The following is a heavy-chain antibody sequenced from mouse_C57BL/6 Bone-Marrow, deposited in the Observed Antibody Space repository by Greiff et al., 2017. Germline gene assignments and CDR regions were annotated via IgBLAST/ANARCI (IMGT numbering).Heavy chain of an antibody. D-gene: IGHD2-3*01. Sequence: QVQLQQSGAELVRPGASVTLSCKASGYTFTDYEMHWVKQTPVHGLEWIGAIDPETGGTAYNQKFKGKDILTADKSSSTAYMELRSLTSEDSAVYYCTRREWLLFDYWGQGTTLTVSS. V-gene: IGHV1-15*01. CDR1: GYTFTDYE. J-gene: IGHJ2*01. CDR3: TRREWLLFDY. CDR2: IDPETGGT.